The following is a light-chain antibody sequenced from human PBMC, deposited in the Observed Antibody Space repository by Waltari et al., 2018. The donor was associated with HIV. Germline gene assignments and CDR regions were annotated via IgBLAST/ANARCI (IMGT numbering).Light chain of an antibody. V-gene: IGKV1-13*02. Sequence: ALPLAQSPSSLSASVGDRVTIPFRASQGISSALAWFQQKPGKTPKLLIYDASSLESGVPSRFSGSGSGADFTLTISSLQPEDFATYYCQQFNTYPITFGQGTRLEIK. CDR3: QQFNTYPIT. CDR2: DAS. CDR1: QGISSA. J-gene: IGKJ5*01.